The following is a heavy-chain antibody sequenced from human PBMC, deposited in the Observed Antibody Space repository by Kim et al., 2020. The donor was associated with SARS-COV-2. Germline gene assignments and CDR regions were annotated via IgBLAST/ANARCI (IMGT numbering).Heavy chain of an antibody. D-gene: IGHD3-22*01. CDR1: GYTFTSYA. V-gene: IGHV1-3*01. CDR2: INAGNGNT. J-gene: IGHJ3*02. Sequence: ASVKVSCKASGYTFTSYAMHWVRQAPGQRLEWMGWINAGNGNTKYSQKFQGRVTITRDTSASTAYMELSSLRSEDTAVYYCARGGRYYYDSSGFNDAFDIWGQGTMVTVSS. CDR3: ARGGRYYYDSSGFNDAFDI.